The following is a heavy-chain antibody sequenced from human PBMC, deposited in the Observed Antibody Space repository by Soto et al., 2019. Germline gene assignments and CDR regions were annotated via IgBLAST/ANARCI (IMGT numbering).Heavy chain of an antibody. Sequence: ASVKVSCKASGYTFTGYYMHWVRQAPGQGLEWMGWINPNSGXXNYAQKFQGRVTMTRDTSISTAYMELSRLRSDDTAVYYCARDPTKIWFGELYYYGMDVWGQGTTVTVSS. CDR2: INPNSGXX. CDR3: ARDPTKIWFGELYYYGMDV. V-gene: IGHV1-2*02. J-gene: IGHJ6*02. D-gene: IGHD3-10*01. CDR1: GYTFTGYY.